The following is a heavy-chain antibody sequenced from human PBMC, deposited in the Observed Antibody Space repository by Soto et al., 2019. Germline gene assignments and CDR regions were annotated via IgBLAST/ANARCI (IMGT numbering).Heavy chain of an antibody. V-gene: IGHV4-4*02. Sequence: SETLSLTCAVSGGSISTSNCSSWFRQPPGKGLEWIGEVYRTGSTNYNPSLESRVIVSVDKSKNQFSLKLTSVTAADTAVYYCARARATIAAAAIFACWGQGTLVTVSS. CDR3: ARARATIAAAAIFAC. J-gene: IGHJ4*02. CDR1: GGSISTSNC. CDR2: VYRTGST. D-gene: IGHD6-13*01.